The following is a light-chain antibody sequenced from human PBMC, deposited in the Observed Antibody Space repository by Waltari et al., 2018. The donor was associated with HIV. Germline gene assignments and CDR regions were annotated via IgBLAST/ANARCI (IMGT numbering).Light chain of an antibody. CDR2: DVI. V-gene: IGLV2-8*01. J-gene: IGLJ2*01. CDR3: SSQAGSKVV. CDR1: SSDVGGYNY. Sequence: QSALTQPPSASGSPGQSVTLSCTGTSSDVGGYNYVSWHQQHPDKAPKLMIYDVIKRPSGVPDRFSGSKSGNTASLTVSGLQPEDEADYYCSSQAGSKVVFGGGTRLTVL.